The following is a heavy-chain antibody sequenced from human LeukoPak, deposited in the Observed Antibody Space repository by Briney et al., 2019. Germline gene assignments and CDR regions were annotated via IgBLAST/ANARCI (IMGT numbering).Heavy chain of an antibody. CDR1: GFTFSSYA. CDR2: ISGSGGST. D-gene: IGHD2-2*01. CDR3: AKDRHCSSTSCSNYYMDV. V-gene: IGHV3-23*01. Sequence: GSLRLSCAASGFTFSSYAMSWVRQAPGKGLEWVSAISGSGGSTYYADSVKGRFTISRDNSKNTLYLQMNSLRAEDTAVYYCAKDRHCSSTSCSNYYMDVWGKGTTVTVSS. J-gene: IGHJ6*03.